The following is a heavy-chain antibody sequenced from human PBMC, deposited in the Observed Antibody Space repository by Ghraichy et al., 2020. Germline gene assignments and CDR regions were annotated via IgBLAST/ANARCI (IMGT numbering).Heavy chain of an antibody. V-gene: IGHV3-48*02. D-gene: IGHD2/OR15-2a*01. CDR3: ARDFSGDHPF. Sequence: GESLNISCAASGFSFSTSSMSWVRQSQEKGLEWVSYISHSSRYIYYADSVKGRFTISRDNAKNSLSLQMNSLRDEDTAVYYCARDFSGDHPFWGQGTPVTVSS. CDR2: ISHSSRYI. J-gene: IGHJ4*02. CDR1: GFSFSTSS.